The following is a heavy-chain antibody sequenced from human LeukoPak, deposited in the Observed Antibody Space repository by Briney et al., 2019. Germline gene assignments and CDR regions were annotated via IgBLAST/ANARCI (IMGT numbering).Heavy chain of an antibody. CDR1: GGTFSSYT. CDR3: ARPYYYDSSGLDP. CDR2: IIPILGIA. J-gene: IGHJ5*02. D-gene: IGHD3-22*01. Sequence: ASVKVSCKASGGTFSSYTINWVRQAPGQGLEWMGRIIPILGIANYAQKFQGRVTITADKSTSTAYMELSSLRSEDTAVYYCARPYYYDSSGLDPWGQGTLVTVSS. V-gene: IGHV1-69*02.